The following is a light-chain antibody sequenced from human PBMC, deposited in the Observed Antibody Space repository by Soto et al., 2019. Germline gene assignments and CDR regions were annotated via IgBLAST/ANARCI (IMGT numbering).Light chain of an antibody. CDR2: AAS. J-gene: IGKJ1*01. CDR3: QKSYSILWK. CDR1: QSIATY. V-gene: IGKV1-39*01. Sequence: DIEMTHSPSSRSVSVGDSVTINCRTSQSIATYLNWYQQKPGKAPKLLIYAASSLQSGVPSRFSGSGSGTEFTLTITSLRPDDFATYYCQKSYSILWKCGQGTKGAIK.